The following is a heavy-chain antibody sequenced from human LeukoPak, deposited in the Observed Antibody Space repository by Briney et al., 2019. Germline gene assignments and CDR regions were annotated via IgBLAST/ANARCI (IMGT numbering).Heavy chain of an antibody. D-gene: IGHD2-15*01. CDR2: IYGSDDKT. V-gene: IGHV3-23*01. CDR1: GFTFSNYA. J-gene: IGHJ5*02. Sequence: GGSLRLSCVASGFTFSNYAMSWVRQAPGKGLELVSGIYGSDDKTVYGDAVKGRFTISRDNSKNTLYLRMNSLRADDTAAYYCAKTQGYYDAWGQGALVTVSS. CDR3: AKTQGYYDA.